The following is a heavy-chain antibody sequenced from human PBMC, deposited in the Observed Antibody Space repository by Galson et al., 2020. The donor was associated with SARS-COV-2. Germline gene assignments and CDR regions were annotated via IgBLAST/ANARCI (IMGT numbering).Heavy chain of an antibody. D-gene: IGHD3-10*01. CDR2: AYNGNT. J-gene: IGHJ4*02. Sequence: AYNGNTNYAQKLQGRVTMTTDTSTSTAYMELRSLRSDDTAVYYCARAWRGTMVRGPFDYWGQGTLVTVSS. V-gene: IGHV1-18*01. CDR3: ARAWRGTMVRGPFDY.